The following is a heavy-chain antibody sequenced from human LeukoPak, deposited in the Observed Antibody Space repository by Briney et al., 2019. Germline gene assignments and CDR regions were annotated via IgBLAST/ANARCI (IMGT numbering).Heavy chain of an antibody. V-gene: IGHV1-3*01. CDR3: ARVDIVATTSFDY. Sequence: ASVKVSCKASGYTFTSYAMHWVRQAPGQRLEWMGWINAGNGNTKYSQKFQGRVTITRDTSESTAYMELSSLRSEDTAVYYCARVDIVATTSFDYWGQGTLVTVSS. J-gene: IGHJ4*02. CDR2: INAGNGNT. D-gene: IGHD5-12*01. CDR1: GYTFTSYA.